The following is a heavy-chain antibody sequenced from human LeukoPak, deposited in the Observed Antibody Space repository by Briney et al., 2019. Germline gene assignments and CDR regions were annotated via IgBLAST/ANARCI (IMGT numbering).Heavy chain of an antibody. J-gene: IGHJ4*02. CDR1: GGSISSYF. Sequence: KASETLSLTCTVSGGSISSYFWSWIRQPPGKGLEWIGYIYYSGSTNYNPSLKTRVTISVDTSKNQFSLKVSSVTAADTAVYYCARKRTGDQGYYFDYWGQGTLVTVSS. CDR2: IYYSGST. V-gene: IGHV4-59*01. D-gene: IGHD1-1*01. CDR3: ARKRTGDQGYYFDY.